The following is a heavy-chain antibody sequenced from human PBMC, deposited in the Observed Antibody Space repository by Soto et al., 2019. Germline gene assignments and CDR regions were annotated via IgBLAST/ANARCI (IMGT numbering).Heavy chain of an antibody. J-gene: IGHJ3*02. CDR1: GGSINSYY. CDR3: ARVPWQWLGGYAFDI. CDR2: IYYSGST. V-gene: IGHV4-59*01. D-gene: IGHD6-19*01. Sequence: SEILSLTCTVSGGSINSYYWSWIRQPPGKGLEWIGYIYYSGSTNYNPSLKSRATISVDTSKNQFTLKLSSVTAADTAVYYSARVPWQWLGGYAFDIWGQGTMVTVS.